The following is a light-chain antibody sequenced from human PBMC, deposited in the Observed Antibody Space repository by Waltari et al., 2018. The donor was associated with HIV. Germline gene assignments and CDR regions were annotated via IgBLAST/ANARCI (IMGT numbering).Light chain of an antibody. CDR1: SSDVGAYTL. Sequence: QSALTQSASVSGSPGQSITISCTGTSSDVGAYTLVSWYQQHPGEVPKLLIYEVTKRPSGVSTRFSGSKSANTASRTISGLQAEDEADYYCCSYAGSGLVFGGGTKLTVL. J-gene: IGLJ3*02. V-gene: IGLV2-23*02. CDR2: EVT. CDR3: CSYAGSGLV.